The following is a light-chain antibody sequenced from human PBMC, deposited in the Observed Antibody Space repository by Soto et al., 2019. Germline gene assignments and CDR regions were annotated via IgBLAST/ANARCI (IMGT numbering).Light chain of an antibody. CDR3: HQYNNWPPVT. CDR2: DAS. J-gene: IGKJ4*01. V-gene: IGKV3-15*01. CDR1: QTVRSN. Sequence: ELVMTPSPGTLSVSPGERPTLSFRTSQTVRSNLAWYQQKVGQVPRLVTRDASTRDTGVPDRFSGSGSGTEFTLAISSLQSEDSAVYYCHQYNNWPPVTFGGGTKVDI.